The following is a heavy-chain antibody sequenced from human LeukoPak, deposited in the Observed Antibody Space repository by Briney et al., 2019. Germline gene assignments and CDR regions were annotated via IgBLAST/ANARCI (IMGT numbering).Heavy chain of an antibody. Sequence: GGSLRLSCAASGFTFSSYAMRWVRQAPGKGLEWVSAISGSGGSTYYADSVKGRFTISRDNSKNTLYLQMNSLRAEDTAVYYCAKDLSTVVTLILDYWGQGTLVTVSS. CDR2: ISGSGGST. CDR1: GFTFSSYA. CDR3: AKDLSTVVTLILDY. V-gene: IGHV3-23*01. D-gene: IGHD4-23*01. J-gene: IGHJ4*02.